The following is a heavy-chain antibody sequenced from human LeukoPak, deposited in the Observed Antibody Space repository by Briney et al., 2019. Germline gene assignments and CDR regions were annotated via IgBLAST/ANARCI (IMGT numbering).Heavy chain of an antibody. V-gene: IGHV3-23*01. CDR3: AKPSGILLITNPQS. D-gene: IGHD1-26*01. CDR1: GVTFSSYA. Sequence: GGSLRLSCAASGVTFSSYAMSWVRQAPGKGLEWVSSITGSGDDANHADSVKGRFTISRDNSKNTLYLQMNSLRAEDTAVYYCAKPSGILLITNPQSWGQGTLVTVSS. J-gene: IGHJ5*02. CDR2: ITGSGDDA.